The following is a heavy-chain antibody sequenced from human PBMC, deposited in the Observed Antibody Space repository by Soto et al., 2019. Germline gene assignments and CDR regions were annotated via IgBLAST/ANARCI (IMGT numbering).Heavy chain of an antibody. D-gene: IGHD6-6*01. CDR1: GYTFTGHY. CDR2: INPDNGGT. Sequence: QVQLVQSGAEVKKPGASVKVSCKASGYTFTGHYMYWVRQAPGQGLEWRGWINPDNGGTSYAQKFQGRVTMTTDTSINTAYMELSRLRADDTAVYYCAREVGKVGYSSSSCDYWGQGSLVTVST. V-gene: IGHV1-2*02. CDR3: AREVGKVGYSSSSCDY. J-gene: IGHJ4*02.